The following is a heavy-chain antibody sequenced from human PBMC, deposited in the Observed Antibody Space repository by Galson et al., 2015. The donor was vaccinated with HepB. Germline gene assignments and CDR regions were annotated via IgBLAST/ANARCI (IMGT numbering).Heavy chain of an antibody. J-gene: IGHJ4*02. CDR3: AKAQRWGAKPLYYFEY. CDR1: GFTFSSYA. Sequence: SLRLSCAASGFTFSSYAMNWVRQAPGKGLEWVSTISGSGFSTNYADSVKGRFTISRDNSKNTLYLRMSSLRVEDTALYYCAKAQRWGAKPLYYFEYWGQGTLVTVSS. V-gene: IGHV3-23*01. D-gene: IGHD3-16*01. CDR2: ISGSGFST.